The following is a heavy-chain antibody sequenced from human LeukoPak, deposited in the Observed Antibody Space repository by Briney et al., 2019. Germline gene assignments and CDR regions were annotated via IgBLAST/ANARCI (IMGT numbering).Heavy chain of an antibody. Sequence: GSLRLSCAASGFTFSNAWMSWVRQAPGKGLEWVGRIKSKTGGGTTEYATPVKGRFTISRDDSKNTLYLQMNSLKTEDTGVYYCATDSLIYCGGDCYHYWFFDLWGRGTLVTVSS. V-gene: IGHV3-15*01. CDR3: ATDSLIYCGGDCYHYWFFDL. CDR2: IKSKTGGGTT. CDR1: GFTFSNAW. J-gene: IGHJ2*01. D-gene: IGHD2-21*02.